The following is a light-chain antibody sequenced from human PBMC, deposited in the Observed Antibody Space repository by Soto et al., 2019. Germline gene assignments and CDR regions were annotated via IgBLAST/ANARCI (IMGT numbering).Light chain of an antibody. Sequence: DIQMTQSPSAQSASVGDTVTITCRASQNIRSHLNWYQQKPGKAPELLIYSASRLQSGVPSRFGGSGSGTDFTLTISDLQPEDFATYYCQQSYTTPPITFGLGTRLEMK. J-gene: IGKJ5*01. CDR1: QNIRSH. CDR2: SAS. V-gene: IGKV1-39*01. CDR3: QQSYTTPPIT.